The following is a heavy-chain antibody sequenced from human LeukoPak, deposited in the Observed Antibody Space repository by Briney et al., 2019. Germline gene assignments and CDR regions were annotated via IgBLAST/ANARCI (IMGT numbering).Heavy chain of an antibody. J-gene: IGHJ6*02. D-gene: IGHD2-2*02. V-gene: IGHV1-18*01. CDR1: GYTFTSYG. Sequence: ASVKVSCKASGYTFTSYGISWVRQAPGQGLEWMGWISAYNGNTNYAQKFQGRVTITADKSTSTAYMELSSLRSEDTAVYYCATAADGYCSSTSCYTPPYYYYGMDVWGQGTTVTVSS. CDR2: ISAYNGNT. CDR3: ATAADGYCSSTSCYTPPYYYYGMDV.